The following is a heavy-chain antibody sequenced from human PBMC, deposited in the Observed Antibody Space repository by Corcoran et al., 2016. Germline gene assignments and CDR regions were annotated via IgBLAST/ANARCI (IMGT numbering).Heavy chain of an antibody. CDR1: GGSFSGYS. D-gene: IGHD3-16*01. CDR3: ARAPRWGLWYFDL. Sequence: QVQLQQWGAGLLKPSETLSLTCAVYGGSFSGYSWNWISQPPGKGLEWIGEINQTGSTSYNPSLKSRITISVDSSKNQTSLRLSSVTAADTAVYHCARAPRWGLWYFDLWGRDTLVTVSS. J-gene: IGHJ2*01. V-gene: IGHV4-34*01. CDR2: INQTGST.